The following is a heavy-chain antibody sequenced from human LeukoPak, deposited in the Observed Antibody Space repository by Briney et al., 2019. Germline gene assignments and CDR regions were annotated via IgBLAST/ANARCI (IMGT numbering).Heavy chain of an antibody. CDR3: ARGGRSDYDFWSGPYYYYYMDV. J-gene: IGHJ6*03. D-gene: IGHD3-3*01. CDR2: INAGNGNT. Sequence: ASVKVSCKASGYTFTSYAMHWVRQAPGQRLEWMGWINAGNGNTKYSQEFQGRVTITRDTSASTAYMELSSLRSEDMAVYYCARGGRSDYDFWSGPYYYYYMDVWGKGTTVTVSS. CDR1: GYTFTSYA. V-gene: IGHV1-3*03.